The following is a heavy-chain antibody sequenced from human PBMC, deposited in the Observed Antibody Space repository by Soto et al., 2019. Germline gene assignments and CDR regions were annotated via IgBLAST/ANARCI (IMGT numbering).Heavy chain of an antibody. V-gene: IGHV3-23*01. Sequence: PLRDSWGASGFTFSSYAMSWVSKAPGKGLEWVSAISGSGGSTYYADSVKGRFTISRDNANNSLYLQMNSLRDEDTAVYYCARRITMVRGPYYCYAMDVWGQGTTVTVSS. D-gene: IGHD3-10*01. CDR2: ISGSGGST. CDR1: GFTFSSYA. J-gene: IGHJ6*02. CDR3: ARRITMVRGPYYCYAMDV.